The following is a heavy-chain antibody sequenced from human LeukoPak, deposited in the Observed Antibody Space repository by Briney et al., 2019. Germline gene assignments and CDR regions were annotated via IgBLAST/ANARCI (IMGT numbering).Heavy chain of an antibody. CDR3: ARETGSAVGSTDFDY. CDR2: ISSSSSTI. Sequence: GGSLRLSCAASGFTFSSYSMNWVRQAPGKGLEWVSYISSSSSTIYYADSVKGRFTISRDNAKNSLYLQMNSLRAEDTAVYYCARETGSAVGSTDFDYWGQGTLVTVSS. J-gene: IGHJ4*02. V-gene: IGHV3-48*01. D-gene: IGHD4-17*01. CDR1: GFTFSSYS.